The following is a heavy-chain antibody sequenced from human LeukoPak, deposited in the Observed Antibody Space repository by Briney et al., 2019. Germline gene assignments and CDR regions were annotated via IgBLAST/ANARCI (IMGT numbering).Heavy chain of an antibody. CDR3: AKEGVILGPSHFDH. J-gene: IGHJ4*02. D-gene: IGHD2-21*01. CDR2: IGGSGLDT. Sequence: GGSLRLSCAASGFTFSSYSMTWVRQAPGKGLEWVSSIGGSGLDTYYPDSVKGRFFISRDNAKSTLYLQMNSLGAEDTAVYFCAKEGVILGPSHFDHWGQGTLVTVSS. V-gene: IGHV3-23*01. CDR1: GFTFSSYS.